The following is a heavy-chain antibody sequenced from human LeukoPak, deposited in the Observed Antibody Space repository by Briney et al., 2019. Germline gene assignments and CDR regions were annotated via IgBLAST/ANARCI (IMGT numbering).Heavy chain of an antibody. V-gene: IGHV4-39*07. CDR1: GDSISTSSYY. D-gene: IGHD2-15*01. CDR3: ARDPSRSCAGGNCFSS. CDR2: VFFSGNT. Sequence: SETLSLTGTVSGDSISTSSYYWGWIRQPPGKGLEWIGSVFFSGNTYYEPSLKSRVTISVATSTNQFSLNVRSVSAADTAVYYCARDPSRSCAGGNCFSSWGQGTLVIVSS. J-gene: IGHJ5*02.